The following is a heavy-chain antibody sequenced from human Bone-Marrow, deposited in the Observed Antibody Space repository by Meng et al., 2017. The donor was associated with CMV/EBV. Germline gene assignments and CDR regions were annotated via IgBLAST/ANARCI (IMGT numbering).Heavy chain of an antibody. CDR2: ISTYGGTT. V-gene: IGHV3-23*01. D-gene: IGHD4-23*01. CDR3: AKNSRPIDY. Sequence: NLSCAASGFTFSRYVMTWVRQATGRGLEWVSTISTYGGTTYYTDSVKGRFIISRDNSTNTLYLQMTSLRAEDTAVYFCAKNSRPIDYWGQGTLVTVSS. J-gene: IGHJ4*02. CDR1: GFTFSRYV.